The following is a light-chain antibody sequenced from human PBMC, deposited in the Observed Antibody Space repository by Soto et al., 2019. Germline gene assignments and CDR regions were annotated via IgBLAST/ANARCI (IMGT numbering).Light chain of an antibody. CDR3: QQFNIYPIT. V-gene: IGKV1-13*02. J-gene: IGKJ4*01. CDR2: DAS. CDR1: QGISTS. Sequence: AIQLTQSPSSLSASVGDRVTITCRASQGISTSLAWFQQKPGTAPNLLIFDASNLESVVPSRFSGSGSGTDFTLTIRSLQPEDFATYYCQQFNIYPITFGGGTHVEIK.